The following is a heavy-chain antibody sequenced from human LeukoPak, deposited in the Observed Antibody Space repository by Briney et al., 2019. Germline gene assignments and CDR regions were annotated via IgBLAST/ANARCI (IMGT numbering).Heavy chain of an antibody. V-gene: IGHV1-46*01. Sequence: ASVKVSCKASGYTFTSYYMHWVRQAPGQGLEWMGIINPSGGSTSYAQKFQGRVTMTRDTSTSTVYMELSSLRSEDTAVYYCAREGVVPAAKVGVFDYWGQGTLVTVS. CDR2: INPSGGST. CDR3: AREGVVPAAKVGVFDY. D-gene: IGHD2-2*01. J-gene: IGHJ4*02. CDR1: GYTFTSYY.